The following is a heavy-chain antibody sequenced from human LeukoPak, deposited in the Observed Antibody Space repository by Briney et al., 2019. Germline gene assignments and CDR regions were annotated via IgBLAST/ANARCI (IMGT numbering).Heavy chain of an antibody. CDR3: ARAPGYGAAYYFDY. CDR1: GLTFSSYG. J-gene: IGHJ4*02. V-gene: IGHV3-30*02. Sequence: PGGSLRLSCAASGLTFSSYGMDWVRQAPGKGLEWVAFIRYDGSNKYYADSVKGRFTISRDNSKNTLYLQMNSLRAEDTAVYYCARAPGYGAAYYFDYWGQGTLVTVSS. CDR2: IRYDGSNK. D-gene: IGHD1-1*01.